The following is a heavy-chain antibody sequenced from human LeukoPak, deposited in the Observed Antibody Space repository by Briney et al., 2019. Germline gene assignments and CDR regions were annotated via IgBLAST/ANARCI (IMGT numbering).Heavy chain of an antibody. D-gene: IGHD2-2*01. V-gene: IGHV4-59*08. CDR1: GGSLRGYY. CDR3: ARFPRVDSSHH. CDR2: IHYSGST. J-gene: IGHJ5*02. Sequence: SETLSLTCTVSGGSLRGYYWSWIRQPPGKGLEWIGHIHYSGSTNYNPSLKSGVSVSLDTSKNQFSLNLYSMTAADTAVYYCARFPRVDSSHHWGQGALVTVSS.